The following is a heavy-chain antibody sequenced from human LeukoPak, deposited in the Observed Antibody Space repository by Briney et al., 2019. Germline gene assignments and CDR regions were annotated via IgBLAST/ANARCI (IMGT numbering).Heavy chain of an antibody. CDR3: ARRTGSSWALDY. D-gene: IGHD6-13*01. V-gene: IGHV3-53*01. CDR1: GFTVSNNY. J-gene: IGHJ4*02. Sequence: GSLRLSCATSGFTVSNNYMSWVRQAPGKGLEWVSVIYSGGPTYYADSVRGRFTISRDNSKNTLYLQMNSLRAEDTAVYFCARRTGSSWALDYWGQGTVDPVSS. CDR2: IYSGGPT.